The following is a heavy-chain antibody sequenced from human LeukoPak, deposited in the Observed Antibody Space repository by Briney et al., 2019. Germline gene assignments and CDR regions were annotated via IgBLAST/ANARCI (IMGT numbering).Heavy chain of an antibody. CDR2: IRYDGSNK. V-gene: IGHV3-30*02. J-gene: IGHJ4*02. CDR3: ARVAYGVDPTPADY. CDR1: GFTFSSYG. D-gene: IGHD4-17*01. Sequence: GGSLRLSCAASGFTFSSYGMHWVRQAPGKGLEWVAFIRYDGSNKYYADSVKGRFTISRDNARNSLYLQMNSLRAEDTAVYYCARVAYGVDPTPADYWGQGTLVTVSS.